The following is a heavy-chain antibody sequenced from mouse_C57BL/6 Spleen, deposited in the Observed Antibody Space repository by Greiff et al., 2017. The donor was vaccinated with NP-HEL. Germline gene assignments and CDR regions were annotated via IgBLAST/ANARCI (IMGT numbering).Heavy chain of an antibody. CDR3: ARFYYGSSLDY. J-gene: IGHJ2*01. V-gene: IGHV1-69*01. D-gene: IGHD1-1*01. Sequence: VQLQQPGAELVMPGASVKLSCKASGYTFTSYWMHWVKQRPGLGLEWIGEIDPSDSYTNYNQKFKGKSTLTVDKSSSTAYMQLSSLTSENSAVYYCARFYYGSSLDYWGQGTTLTVSS. CDR2: IDPSDSYT. CDR1: GYTFTSYW.